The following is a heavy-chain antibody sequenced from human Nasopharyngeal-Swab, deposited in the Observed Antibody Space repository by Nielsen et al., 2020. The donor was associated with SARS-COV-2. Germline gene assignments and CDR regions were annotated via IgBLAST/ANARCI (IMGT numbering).Heavy chain of an antibody. J-gene: IGHJ3*02. D-gene: IGHD3-10*01. V-gene: IGHV3-23*01. CDR3: AKDDVVRGDSFDI. Sequence: GESLKISCIASGFTFNIYAMAWVRRTPGRGLQWVSSISASGGSTYYTDSVKGRFAVSRDNSRNTLYLQMHSLRVEDTALYYCAKDDVVRGDSFDIWGQGTMGTVSS. CDR2: ISASGGST. CDR1: GFTFNIYA.